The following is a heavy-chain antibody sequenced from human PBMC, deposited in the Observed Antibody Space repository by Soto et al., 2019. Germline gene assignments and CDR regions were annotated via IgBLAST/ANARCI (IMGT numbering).Heavy chain of an antibody. CDR2: IYYSGST. J-gene: IGHJ5*02. CDR1: GGSVSSSGNY. CDR3: ARVPDR. Sequence: PSETLSLTCTVSGGSVSSSGNYWGWIRQPPGKGLEWIGSIYYSGSTYYNPSLKSRVTTSVDTSKNQFSLKLSSVTAADTAVYYCARVPDRWGQGTLVTVSS. V-gene: IGHV4-39*01. D-gene: IGHD2-2*01.